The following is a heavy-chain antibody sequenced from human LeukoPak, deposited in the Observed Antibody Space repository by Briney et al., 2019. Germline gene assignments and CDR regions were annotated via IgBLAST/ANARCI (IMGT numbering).Heavy chain of an antibody. CDR1: GFTFSSYG. CDR3: LRDKGSG. V-gene: IGHV3-30*03. Sequence: PGGSLRLSCAASGFTFSSYGMHWVRQAPGKGLEWVAVISYDGSNKYYADSVKGRFTISRDNSKNSLYLQMNSLRAEDTAVYYCLRDKGSGWGQGTLVTVSS. D-gene: IGHD6-19*01. CDR2: ISYDGSNK. J-gene: IGHJ4*02.